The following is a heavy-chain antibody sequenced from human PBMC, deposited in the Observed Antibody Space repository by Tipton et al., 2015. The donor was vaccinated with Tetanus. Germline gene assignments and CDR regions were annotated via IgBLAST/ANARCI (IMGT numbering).Heavy chain of an antibody. D-gene: IGHD3-3*01. J-gene: IGHJ4*02. Sequence: TLSLTCAVSGGSIRSSNWWSWLRQTPGKGLEWIGEIYHSGTTNYNPPLKSRFTMSVDNSKNQSSLRLNSATAADTAVYYCARESITILGVVSIDYWGQGTLDTVSS. CDR3: ARESITILGVVSIDY. CDR1: GGSIRSSNW. V-gene: IGHV4-4*02. CDR2: IYHSGTT.